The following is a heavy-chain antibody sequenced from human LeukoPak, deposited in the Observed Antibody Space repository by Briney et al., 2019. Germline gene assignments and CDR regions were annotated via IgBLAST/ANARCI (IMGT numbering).Heavy chain of an antibody. CDR1: GGSFSGYY. Sequence: SETLSLTCAVYGGSFSGYYWSWIRQPPGKGLEWIGEINHSGSTNYNPSLKSRVTISVDTSKNQFSLKLSSVTAADTAVYYCARLSYGLFDPWGQGTLVTVSS. CDR3: ARLSYGLFDP. CDR2: INHSGST. V-gene: IGHV4-34*01. D-gene: IGHD2/OR15-2a*01. J-gene: IGHJ5*02.